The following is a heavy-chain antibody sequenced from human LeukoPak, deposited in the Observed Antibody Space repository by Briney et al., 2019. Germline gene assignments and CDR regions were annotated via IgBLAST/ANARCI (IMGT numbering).Heavy chain of an antibody. Sequence: SGGSLRLSCAASGFTFSSYEMNWVRQAPGKGLEWVSYISSSGSTIYYADSVKGRFTISRDNAKNSMYLQMNSLRAEDTAVYYCERDPLTGDWFDPWGQGTLVTVSS. V-gene: IGHV3-48*03. J-gene: IGHJ5*02. D-gene: IGHD1-14*01. CDR1: GFTFSSYE. CDR3: ERDPLTGDWFDP. CDR2: ISSSGSTI.